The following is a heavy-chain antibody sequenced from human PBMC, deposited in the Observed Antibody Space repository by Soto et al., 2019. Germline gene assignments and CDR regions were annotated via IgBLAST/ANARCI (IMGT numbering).Heavy chain of an antibody. CDR1: GGSFSGYY. D-gene: IGHD3-22*01. CDR3: ASDYYDSSGYYRGMDL. V-gene: IGHV4-34*01. CDR2: INHSGST. J-gene: IGHJ6*02. Sequence: PSETLSLTCAVYGGSFSGYYWSWIRQPPGKGLEWIGEINHSGSTNYNPSLKSRVTISVDTSKNQFSLKLSSVTAADTAVYYCASDYYDSSGYYRGMDLWGQGTTVTVSS.